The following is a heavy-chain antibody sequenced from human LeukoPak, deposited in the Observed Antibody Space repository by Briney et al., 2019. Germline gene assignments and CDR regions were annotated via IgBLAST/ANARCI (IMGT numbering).Heavy chain of an antibody. V-gene: IGHV1-69*13. CDR2: IIPIFGTA. J-gene: IGHJ4*02. D-gene: IGHD3-10*01. CDR3: AIDPPSSLLLWFGELLAPPVY. CDR1: GGTFSSYA. Sequence: SVKVSCKASGGTFSSYAISWVRQAPGQGLEWMGGIIPIFGTANYAQKFQGRVTITADESTSTAYMELSSLRSEDTAVYYCAIDPPSSLLLWFGELLAPPVYWGQGTLVTVSS.